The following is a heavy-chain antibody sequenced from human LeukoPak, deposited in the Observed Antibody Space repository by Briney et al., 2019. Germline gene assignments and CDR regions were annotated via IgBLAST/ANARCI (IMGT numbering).Heavy chain of an antibody. D-gene: IGHD2-2*02. CDR3: ARVSLVPAAIERSFPNWFDP. J-gene: IGHJ5*02. V-gene: IGHV3-11*01. CDR1: GFTFSGYY. Sequence: PGGSLRLSCAASGFTFSGYYMSWIRQAPGEGLEWVSYISFSGSTIYYADSVKGRFTISRDDAKNSLYLQMNSLRAEDTAVYYCARVSLVPAAIERSFPNWFDPWGQGTLVTVSS. CDR2: ISFSGSTI.